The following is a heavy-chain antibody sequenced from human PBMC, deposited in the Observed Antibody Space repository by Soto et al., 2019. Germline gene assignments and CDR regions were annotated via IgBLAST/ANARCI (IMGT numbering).Heavy chain of an antibody. CDR1: GYTFTSYG. Sequence: QVQLVQSGAEVKKPGASVKVSCKASGYTFTSYGLSWVRQAPGQGLEWMGWIKGYTGNTNYAQKFQGRVTMTTDTYTNKAYLDLRTLICDDTADYYCERSWVTGKGGIDVWGQGTTVTVSS. J-gene: IGHJ6*02. CDR2: IKGYTGNT. V-gene: IGHV1-18*01. CDR3: ERSWVTGKGGIDV. D-gene: IGHD3-16*01.